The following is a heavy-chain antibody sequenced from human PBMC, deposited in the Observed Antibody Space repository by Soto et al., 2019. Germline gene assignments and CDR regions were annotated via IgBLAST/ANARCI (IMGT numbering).Heavy chain of an antibody. Sequence: GGSLRLSCVASGFTFRSYGMHWVRQASGKGLEWVAVISFDGSNKYYADSVKGRFTISRDNSKNTLYLQMDSLRAEDTAVYYCAKNVVPISPDLYFYYWGQGSLVTVSS. V-gene: IGHV3-30*18. CDR2: ISFDGSNK. J-gene: IGHJ4*02. CDR3: AKNVVPISPDLYFYY. D-gene: IGHD3-16*01. CDR1: GFTFRSYG.